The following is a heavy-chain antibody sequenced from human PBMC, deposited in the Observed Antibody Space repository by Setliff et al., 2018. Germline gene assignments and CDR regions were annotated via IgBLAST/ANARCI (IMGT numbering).Heavy chain of an antibody. J-gene: IGHJ4*02. D-gene: IGHD3-3*01. CDR1: GDPMSSRRYY. Sequence: SETLSLTCTVSGDPMSSRRYYWAWIRQPAGKGLEWIGQIYTSWSTNYNPSLKSRVTISLDTSNNQFSLSLSSVTAADTAVYYCARMSGFQYIDSWGQGTVVTVSS. CDR2: IYTSWST. V-gene: IGHV4-61*09. CDR3: ARMSGFQYIDS.